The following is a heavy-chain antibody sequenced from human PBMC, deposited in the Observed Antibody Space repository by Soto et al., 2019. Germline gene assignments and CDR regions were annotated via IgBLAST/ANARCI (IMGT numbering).Heavy chain of an antibody. V-gene: IGHV4-34*01. J-gene: IGHJ3*02. CDR3: ARRAGYYGHGRAFDI. CDR1: GGSFSGYY. Sequence: SETLSLTCAVYGGSFSGYYWSWIRQPPGKGLEWIGEINHSGSTNYNPSLKSRVTISVDTSKNQFSLKLSSVTAADTAVYYCARRAGYYGHGRAFDIWGQGTMVTVS. D-gene: IGHD3-10*01. CDR2: INHSGST.